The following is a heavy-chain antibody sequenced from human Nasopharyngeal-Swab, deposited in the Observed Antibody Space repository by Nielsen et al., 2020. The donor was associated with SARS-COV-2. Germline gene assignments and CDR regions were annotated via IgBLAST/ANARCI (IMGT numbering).Heavy chain of an antibody. CDR2: ISWNSGSI. CDR1: GFTFDDYA. CDR3: AKAITMVRGVTYGMDV. D-gene: IGHD3-10*01. J-gene: IGHJ6*02. Sequence: GGSLRLSCAASGFTFDDYAMHWVRQAPGKGLEWVSGISWNSGSIGYADSVKGRFTISRDNAKNSLYLQMNGLRAEDTALYYCAKAITMVRGVTYGMDVWGQGTTVTVSS. V-gene: IGHV3-9*01.